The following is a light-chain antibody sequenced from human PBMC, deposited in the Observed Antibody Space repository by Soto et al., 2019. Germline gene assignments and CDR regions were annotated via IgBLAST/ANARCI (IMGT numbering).Light chain of an antibody. Sequence: SALTQPSSVSGSPGLSIAISCTGTSSDVGGYNSVSWYQQHPGKAPKLMIYDVSNRPSGVSNRFSGSKSGNTASLTISGLQDEDEGDYYCSSYTTGGSYVFGAGTKLPS. CDR1: SSDVGGYNS. CDR3: SSYTTGGSYV. CDR2: DVS. J-gene: IGLJ1*01. V-gene: IGLV2-14*01.